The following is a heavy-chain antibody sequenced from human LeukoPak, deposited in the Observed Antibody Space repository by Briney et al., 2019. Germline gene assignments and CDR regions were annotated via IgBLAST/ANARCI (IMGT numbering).Heavy chain of an antibody. V-gene: IGHV3-9*01. J-gene: IGHJ6*02. CDR3: YAPYRLEHPYGMDV. Sequence: GGSLRLSCAASGFTFDDYAMHWARQAPGKGLEWVSGISWNSGSIGYADSVKGRFTISRDNAKNSLYLQMNSLRAEDTALYYCYAPYRLEHPYGMDVWGQGTTVTVSS. CDR2: ISWNSGSI. CDR1: GFTFDDYA. D-gene: IGHD1-1*01.